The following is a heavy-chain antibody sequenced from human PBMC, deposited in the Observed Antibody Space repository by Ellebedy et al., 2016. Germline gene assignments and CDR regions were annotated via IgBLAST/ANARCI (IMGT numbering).Heavy chain of an antibody. CDR2: ISSSGSTI. J-gene: IGHJ4*02. V-gene: IGHV3-11*01. CDR3: ARAGETYYDILTGYPVDY. D-gene: IGHD3-9*01. Sequence: GESLKISCAASGFTFSDYYMSWIRQAPGKGLEWVSYISSSGSTIYYADSVKGRFTISRDNAKNSLYLQMNSLRAEDTAVYYCARAGETYYDILTGYPVDYWGQGTLVTVSS. CDR1: GFTFSDYY.